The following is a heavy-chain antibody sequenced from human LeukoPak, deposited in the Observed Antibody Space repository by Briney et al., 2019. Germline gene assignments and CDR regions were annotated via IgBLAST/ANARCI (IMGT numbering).Heavy chain of an antibody. D-gene: IGHD3-22*01. CDR3: ARRLYYYDSRGYQYYFDY. Sequence: EGSLRLSCAASGFTFDDYGMSWVRQAPGKGLEWVSGINWNGGSTGYADSVKGRFTISRDNAKNSLFLQMNSLRAEDTALYYCARRLYYYDSRGYQYYFDYWGQGTLVTVSS. CDR1: GFTFDDYG. V-gene: IGHV3-20*04. J-gene: IGHJ4*02. CDR2: INWNGGST.